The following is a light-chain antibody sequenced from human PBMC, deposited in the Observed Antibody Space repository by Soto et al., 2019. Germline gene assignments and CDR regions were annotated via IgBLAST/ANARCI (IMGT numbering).Light chain of an antibody. CDR3: QQYNKWPQT. CDR2: TAS. Sequence: EIVMTQYTATLSVSPGEIATLSCRASQSVGINLAWYQQKPGQAPRLLIYTASTRATGIPAKFSGSGSGTEFTLTISSLQSEDFAVYYCQQYNKWPQTFGQGTKVDIK. J-gene: IGKJ1*01. CDR1: QSVGIN. V-gene: IGKV3-15*01.